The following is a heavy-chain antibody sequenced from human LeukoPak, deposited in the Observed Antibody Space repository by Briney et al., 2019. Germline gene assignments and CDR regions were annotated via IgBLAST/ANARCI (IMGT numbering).Heavy chain of an antibody. J-gene: IGHJ5*02. V-gene: IGHV4-39*01. Sequence: PSETLSLTCTVSGGSISTSSYYWGWIRQPPGKGLDWIGSVFYTGTTYYNPSLKSRVTISVDTSKNQFSLKLSSVTAADTAVYYCARQPSLSYCGGGTCWFDPWGQGTLVTVSS. CDR3: ARQPSLSYCGGGTCWFDP. CDR1: GGSISTSSYY. CDR2: VFYTGTT. D-gene: IGHD2-15*01.